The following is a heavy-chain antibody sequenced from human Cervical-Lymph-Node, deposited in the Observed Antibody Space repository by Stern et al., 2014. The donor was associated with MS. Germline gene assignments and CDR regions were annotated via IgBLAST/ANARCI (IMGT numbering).Heavy chain of an antibody. D-gene: IGHD6-19*01. V-gene: IGHV4-59*01. CDR3: ARDSVRDSSGWYFDY. Sequence: QVQLQESGPGLVKPSETLSLTCTVSGGSISSYYWSWIRQPPGKGLAWIGYIYYSGSTNYNPSLKSRVTISVDTSKNQFSLKLSSVTAADTAVYYCARDSVRDSSGWYFDYWGQGTLVTVSS. CDR2: IYYSGST. J-gene: IGHJ4*02. CDR1: GGSISSYY.